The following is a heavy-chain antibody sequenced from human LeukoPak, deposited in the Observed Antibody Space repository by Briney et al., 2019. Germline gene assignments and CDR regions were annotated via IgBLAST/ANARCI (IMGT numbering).Heavy chain of an antibody. J-gene: IGHJ6*03. CDR1: GFTFSSYA. Sequence: GGSLRLSWAASGFTFSSYAMSWVRQAPGKGLEWVSAISGSGGSTYYADSVKGRFTISRDNSKNTLYLQMNSLRAEDTAVYYCAKDVLLTDYYGSATMDVWGKGTTVTVSS. D-gene: IGHD3-10*01. CDR2: ISGSGGST. CDR3: AKDVLLTDYYGSATMDV. V-gene: IGHV3-23*01.